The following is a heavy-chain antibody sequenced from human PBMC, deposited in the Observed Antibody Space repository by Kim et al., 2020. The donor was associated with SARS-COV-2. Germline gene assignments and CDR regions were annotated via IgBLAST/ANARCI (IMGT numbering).Heavy chain of an antibody. D-gene: IGHD3-22*01. CDR1: GFTFSSYA. V-gene: IGHV3-23*01. Sequence: GGSLRLSCAASGFTFSSYAMSWVRQAPGKGLEWVSAISGSGGSTYYADSVKGRFTISRDNSKNTLYLQMNSLRAEDTAVYYCAKDCLDSSGYYWGGDFDDWGQGTLVTVSS. CDR3: AKDCLDSSGYYWGGDFDD. J-gene: IGHJ4*02. CDR2: ISGSGGST.